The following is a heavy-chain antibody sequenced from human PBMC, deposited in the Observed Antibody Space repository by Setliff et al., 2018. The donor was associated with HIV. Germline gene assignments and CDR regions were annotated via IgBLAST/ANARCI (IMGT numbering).Heavy chain of an antibody. CDR3: ARDGGDGSGYYYADY. CDR2: INPSGGSA. CDR1: GYTFTRNQ. D-gene: IGHD3-22*01. J-gene: IGHJ4*02. V-gene: IGHV1-46*01. Sequence: ASVKVSCKASGYTFTRNQIHWVRQAPGQGLECMGIINPSGGSAAYAEKFRGRVTMTSDTSTNTVYMELRSLRSEETAVFYCARDGGDGSGYYYADYWGQGTLVTVSS.